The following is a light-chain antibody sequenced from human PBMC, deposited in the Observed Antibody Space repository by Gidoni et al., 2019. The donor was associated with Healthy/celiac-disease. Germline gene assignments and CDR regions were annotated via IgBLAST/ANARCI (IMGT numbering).Light chain of an antibody. Sequence: DIQMTQSPSTLSASVGDRVTINCRASQSISSWLAWYQQKPGKAPKLLIYDAPSLESGVPSRFSGSGSGTEFTLTISSLQPDDFATYYCQQYNSYSRTFGQGTKVEIK. J-gene: IGKJ1*01. CDR3: QQYNSYSRT. CDR1: QSISSW. CDR2: DAP. V-gene: IGKV1-5*01.